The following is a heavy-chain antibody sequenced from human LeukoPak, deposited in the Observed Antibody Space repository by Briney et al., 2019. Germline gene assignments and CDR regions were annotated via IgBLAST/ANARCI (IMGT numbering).Heavy chain of an antibody. CDR3: AKVQDSSGYGYDY. V-gene: IGHV3-23*01. J-gene: IGHJ4*02. CDR1: GFTFTSYA. CDR2: ISGSGGST. Sequence: GGSLRLSCAASGFTFTSYAMSWVRQAPGKGLEWVSAISGSGGSTYYADSVKGRFTISRANSKTTLYLQMNSLRAEDTAVYYCAKVQDSSGYGYDYWGQGTLVTVSS. D-gene: IGHD3-22*01.